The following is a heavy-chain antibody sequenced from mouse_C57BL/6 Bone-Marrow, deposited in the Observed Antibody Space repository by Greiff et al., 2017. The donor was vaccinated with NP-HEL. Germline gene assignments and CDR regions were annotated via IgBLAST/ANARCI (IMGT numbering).Heavy chain of an antibody. J-gene: IGHJ4*01. CDR2: ISSGGSYT. V-gene: IGHV5-6*02. D-gene: IGHD1-1*01. CDR1: GFTFSSYG. CDR3: ARRGYYGSFYYAMDY. Sequence: EVKLVESGGDLVKPGGSLKLSCAASGFTFSSYGMSWVRQTPDKRLEWVATISSGGSYTYYPASVTGRFTISRDNAKNTLYLQMRSLKSKDTAMYYCARRGYYGSFYYAMDYWGQGTSVTVSS.